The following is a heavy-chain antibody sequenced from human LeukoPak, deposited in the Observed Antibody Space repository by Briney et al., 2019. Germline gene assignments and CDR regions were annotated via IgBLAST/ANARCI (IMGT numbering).Heavy chain of an antibody. D-gene: IGHD6-13*01. J-gene: IGHJ6*04. V-gene: IGHV3-23*01. CDR3: AKGGSSWQNYYYYGMDV. CDR2: ISGSGGST. Sequence: GGSLRLSCAASGFTFSIYAMSWVRQALGKGLEWVSPISGSGGSTYYADSVKGRFTISRDNSKNTLYLQMNSLRAEDKAVYYCAKGGSSWQNYYYYGMDVWGKGTTVTVSS. CDR1: GFTFSIYA.